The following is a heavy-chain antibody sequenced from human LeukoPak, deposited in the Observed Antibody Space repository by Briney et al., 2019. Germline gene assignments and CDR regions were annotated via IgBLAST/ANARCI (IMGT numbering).Heavy chain of an antibody. CDR3: ARETSNWFDP. CDR1: GGSISSHY. V-gene: IGHV4-59*11. J-gene: IGHJ5*02. CDR2: IYYSGST. Sequence: SETLSLTCTVSGGSISSHYWSWIRQPPGKGLEWIGYIYYSGSTNYNPSPKSRVTISVDTSKNQFSLKLSSVTAADTAVYYCARETSNWFDPWGQGTLVTVSS.